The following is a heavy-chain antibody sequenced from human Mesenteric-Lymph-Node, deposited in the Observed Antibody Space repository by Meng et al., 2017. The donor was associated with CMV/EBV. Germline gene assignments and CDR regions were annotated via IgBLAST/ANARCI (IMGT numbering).Heavy chain of an antibody. CDR1: GYIFTDYY. D-gene: IGHD1-26*01. Sequence: ASVKVSCKASGYIFTDYYIHWVRQAPGQGLEWMGWINPNSGGTNYAQKFQGRVTMTRDTSISTAYMELSRLRSDDTAVYYCAATGSGSYYEDAFDIWGQGTMVTVSS. J-gene: IGHJ3*02. CDR3: AATGSGSYYEDAFDI. V-gene: IGHV1-2*02. CDR2: INPNSGGT.